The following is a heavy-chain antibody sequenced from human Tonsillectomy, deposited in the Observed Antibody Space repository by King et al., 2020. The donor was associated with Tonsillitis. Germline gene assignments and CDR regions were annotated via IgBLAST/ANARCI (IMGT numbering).Heavy chain of an antibody. CDR1: GGSFSGYY. V-gene: IGHV4-34*01. D-gene: IGHD1-7*01. CDR3: ARWASELAIDY. CDR2: INHSGST. J-gene: IGHJ4*02. Sequence: VQLQQWGAGLLKPSETLSLTCAVYGGSFSGYYWSWIRQPPGKGLEWIGEINHSGSTNYNPSLKSRVSISEDTSKNQFSLRLSSVTAADTAVYYCARWASELAIDYWGQGTLVTVSS.